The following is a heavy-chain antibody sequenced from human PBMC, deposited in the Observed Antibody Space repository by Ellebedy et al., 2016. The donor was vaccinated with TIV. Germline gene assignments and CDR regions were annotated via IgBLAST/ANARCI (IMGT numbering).Heavy chain of an antibody. CDR1: TSTFRNYD. CDR3: AKSTSGWWVFDY. CDR2: ISAGCDTT. D-gene: IGHD6-19*01. V-gene: IGHV3-23*01. J-gene: IGHJ4*02. Sequence: GESLKISCAGSTSTFRNYDFSWVRQAPGKGLEWVSVISAGCDTTYYADSVKGRFTISRDNSKNTLYLQMNSLRAEDTAVYYCAKSTSGWWVFDYWGQGTLVTVSS.